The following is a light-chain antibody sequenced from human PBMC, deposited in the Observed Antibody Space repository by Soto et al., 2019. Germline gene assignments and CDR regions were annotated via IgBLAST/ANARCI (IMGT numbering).Light chain of an antibody. V-gene: IGLV2-11*01. CDR2: DVS. Sequence: QSALSQPRSVSGSPGQSVTISCTGTSSDVGAYNYVSWYQHHPGKAPKIMIFDVSKRPSGVPDRFSGSKSGNTASLTISGLQAEDEADYYCCSYAGTYTQVVFGGGTKLTVL. CDR1: SSDVGAYNY. J-gene: IGLJ2*01. CDR3: CSYAGTYTQVV.